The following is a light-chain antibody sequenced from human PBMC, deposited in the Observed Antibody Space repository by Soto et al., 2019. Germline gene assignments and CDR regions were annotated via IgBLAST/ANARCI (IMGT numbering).Light chain of an antibody. CDR2: GAS. J-gene: IGKJ5*01. Sequence: ETVMTQSPATLTVSPGESATLSCRARQSVRTKVAWYQQTPGQAPRLLIYGASSRATGIPARFSGSGSGTEFTLNISSLQSEDSAVYYCQQYNTWPAEITCGQGTRLEIK. CDR1: QSVRTK. V-gene: IGKV3-15*01. CDR3: QQYNTWPAEIT.